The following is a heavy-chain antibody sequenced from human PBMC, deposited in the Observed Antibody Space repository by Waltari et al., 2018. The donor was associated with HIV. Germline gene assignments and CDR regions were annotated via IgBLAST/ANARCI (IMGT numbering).Heavy chain of an antibody. CDR3: ATTRQWLVHSGLDV. Sequence: QVQLVQSGAAVKKPGASVKVSCKVSGYILTELSIHWVRQAPGEGLEWMGGFDPKDRETIYAKKFQGRVTMTEDTSTDTTYMELSSLRSEDTAVYYCATTRQWLVHSGLDVWGQGTTVTVSS. D-gene: IGHD6-19*01. CDR2: FDPKDRET. CDR1: GYILTELS. V-gene: IGHV1-24*01. J-gene: IGHJ6*02.